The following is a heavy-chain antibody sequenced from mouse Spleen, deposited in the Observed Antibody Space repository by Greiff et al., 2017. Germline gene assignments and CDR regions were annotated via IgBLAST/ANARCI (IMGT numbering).Heavy chain of an antibody. CDR2: ISSGGSYT. J-gene: IGHJ3*01. Sequence: EVKLVESGGGLVKPGGSLKLSCAASGFTFSSYAMSWVRQTPEKRLEWVATISSGGSYTYYPDSVKGRFTISRDNAKNTLYLQMSSLRSEDTAMYYCARRSYYGNYDWFAYWGQGTLVTVSA. V-gene: IGHV5-9-1*01. D-gene: IGHD2-10*01. CDR1: GFTFSSYA. CDR3: ARRSYYGNYDWFAY.